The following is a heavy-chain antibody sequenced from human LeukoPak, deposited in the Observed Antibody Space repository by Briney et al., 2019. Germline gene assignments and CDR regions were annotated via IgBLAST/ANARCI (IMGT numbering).Heavy chain of an antibody. V-gene: IGHV3-7*05. Sequence: GGSLRLSCAASGFTFSNYWMIWVRQAPGKGLEWVGNIKQDGGEKRYADSVRGRFTISRDNAQTSLYLQMNSLRAEDTAVYYCARASDPWLQLTWGQGTLVTVSS. J-gene: IGHJ5*02. CDR2: IKQDGGEK. CDR3: ARASDPWLQLT. D-gene: IGHD5-24*01. CDR1: GFTFSNYW.